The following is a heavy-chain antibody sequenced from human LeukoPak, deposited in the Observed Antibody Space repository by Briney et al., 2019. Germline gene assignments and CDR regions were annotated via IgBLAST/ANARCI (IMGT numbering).Heavy chain of an antibody. CDR2: ISWNSGSI. V-gene: IGHV3-9*01. Sequence: GGSLRLSCAASGFTFDDYAMHWVRQAPGKGLEWVSGISWNSGSIGYADSVKGRFTISRDNAKNSLYLQMNSLRAEDTALYYCAHAPYSSSWYSYFQHWGQGTLVTVSS. CDR1: GFTFDDYA. CDR3: AHAPYSSSWYSYFQH. J-gene: IGHJ1*01. D-gene: IGHD6-13*01.